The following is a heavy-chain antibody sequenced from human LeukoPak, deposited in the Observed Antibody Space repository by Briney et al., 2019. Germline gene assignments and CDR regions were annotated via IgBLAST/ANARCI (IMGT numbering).Heavy chain of an antibody. CDR3: ARNSASDYYFDY. CDR2: ISFDATKK. Sequence: GGSLRLSCAASGFTFSNHAMHWVRQTPGKGLEWVAVISFDATKKYYADSVKGRFTVSRDNFKNTLYLQMNSLRTEDMAIYYCARNSASDYYFDYWGEGPLVTVSS. D-gene: IGHD2-21*02. J-gene: IGHJ4*02. V-gene: IGHV3-30-3*01. CDR1: GFTFSNHA.